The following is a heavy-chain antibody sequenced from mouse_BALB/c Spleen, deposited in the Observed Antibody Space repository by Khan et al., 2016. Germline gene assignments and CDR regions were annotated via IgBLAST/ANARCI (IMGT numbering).Heavy chain of an antibody. J-gene: IGHJ1*01. CDR1: GYSITSDYA. D-gene: IGHD1-2*01. Sequence: EVKLLESGPGLVKPSQSLSLTCTVTGYSITSDYAWNWLRQFPGNKLEWMGYIRYSGSTTYNPSLKSRISITRDTSKNQFFLQLYSVTTEDTATYYCTRSPTATRYFDVWGAGTTVTVSS. CDR2: IRYSGST. V-gene: IGHV3-2*02. CDR3: TRSPTATRYFDV.